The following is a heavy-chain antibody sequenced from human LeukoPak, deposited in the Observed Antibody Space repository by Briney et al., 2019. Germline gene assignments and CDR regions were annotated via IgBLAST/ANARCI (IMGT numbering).Heavy chain of an antibody. CDR3: ARVTYYYGSGSYLSVPFFDY. J-gene: IGHJ4*02. CDR2: ISAYNGNT. CDR1: GYTFTSYG. V-gene: IGHV1-18*01. Sequence: GASVKVSCKASGYTFTSYGISWMRQAPGQGLEWMGWISAYNGNTNYAQKLQGRVTMTTDTSTSTAYMELRSLRSDDTAVYYCARVTYYYGSGSYLSVPFFDYWGQGTLVTVSS. D-gene: IGHD3-10*01.